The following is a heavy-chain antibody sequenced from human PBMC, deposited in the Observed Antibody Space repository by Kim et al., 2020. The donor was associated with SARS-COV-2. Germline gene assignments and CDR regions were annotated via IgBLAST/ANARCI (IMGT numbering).Heavy chain of an antibody. CDR1: GYTFTSYD. CDR3: AREGRYPSMTTVTTILWFDP. CDR2: MNPNSGNT. J-gene: IGHJ5*02. V-gene: IGHV1-8*01. Sequence: ASVKVSCKASGYTFTSYDINWVRQATGQGLEWMGWMNPNSGNTGYAQKFQGRVTMTRNTSISTAYMELSRLRSEDTAVYYCAREGRYPSMTTVTTILWFDPWGQGTLVTVSS. D-gene: IGHD4-4*01.